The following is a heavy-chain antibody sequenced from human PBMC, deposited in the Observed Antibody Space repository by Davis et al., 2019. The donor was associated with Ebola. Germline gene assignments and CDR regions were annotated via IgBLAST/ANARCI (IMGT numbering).Heavy chain of an antibody. V-gene: IGHV4-39*01. CDR3: ARQRVEYQLLFRYYYGMDV. Sequence: MPSETLSLTCTVSGGSISNSSYYWGWIRQPPGKGLEWIGSIYYSGSTYYNPSLKSRVTISVDTSKNQFSLKLSSVTAADTAVYYCARQRVEYQLLFRYYYGMDVWGQGTTVTVSS. J-gene: IGHJ6*02. CDR1: GGSISNSSYY. D-gene: IGHD2-2*01. CDR2: IYYSGST.